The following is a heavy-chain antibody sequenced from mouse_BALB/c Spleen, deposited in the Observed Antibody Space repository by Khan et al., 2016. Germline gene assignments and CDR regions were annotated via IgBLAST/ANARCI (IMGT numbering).Heavy chain of an antibody. CDR2: IWPGGST. CDR1: GFSLTNSG. V-gene: IGHV2-9*02. Sequence: QVQLKQSGPGLVAPSQSLSITCTVSGFSLTNSGVHWIRQPPGKGLEWLGVIWPGGSTDYNSALMSRLSITKDNSQIQVFLKMISLQTDDTAMYYCARDDQDYDAWFASWGQGTLVIVSA. CDR3: ARDDQDYDAWFAS. D-gene: IGHD2-4*01. J-gene: IGHJ3*01.